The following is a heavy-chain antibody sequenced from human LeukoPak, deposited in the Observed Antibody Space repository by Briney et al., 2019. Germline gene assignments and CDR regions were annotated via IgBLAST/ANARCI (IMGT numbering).Heavy chain of an antibody. D-gene: IGHD5-12*01. CDR3: ARDIVATSVDY. J-gene: IGHJ4*02. CDR2: ISSSSSYI. Sequence: GGSLRLSCTASGFTFGDYAMSWVRQAPGKGLEWVSSISSSSSYIYYADSVKGRFTISRDNAKNSLYLQMNSLRAEDTAVYYCARDIVATSVDYWGQGTLVTVSS. V-gene: IGHV3-21*01. CDR1: GFTFGDYA.